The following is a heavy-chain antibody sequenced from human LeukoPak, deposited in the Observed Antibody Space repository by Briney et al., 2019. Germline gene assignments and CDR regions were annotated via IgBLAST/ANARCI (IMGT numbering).Heavy chain of an antibody. CDR3: ARVGNYAWVLDY. CDR2: IYYSGST. Sequence: SETLSLTCTASGDSISSGDYYWSWIRQPPGKGLEWIGYIYYSGSTYYNPSLKSRVTISVDTSKNQFSLKLSSVTAADTAVYYCARVGNYAWVLDYWGQGTLVTVSS. D-gene: IGHD1-7*01. J-gene: IGHJ4*02. V-gene: IGHV4-30-4*01. CDR1: GDSISSGDYY.